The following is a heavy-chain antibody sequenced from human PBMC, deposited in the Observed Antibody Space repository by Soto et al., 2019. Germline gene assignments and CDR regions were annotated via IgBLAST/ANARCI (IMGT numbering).Heavy chain of an antibody. CDR2: ISSSSSYT. V-gene: IGHV3-11*06. D-gene: IGHD2-15*01. J-gene: IGHJ4*02. CDR1: GFTFSDYY. Sequence: PGGSLRLSCAASGFTFSDYYMSWIRQAPGKGLEWVSYISSSSSYTNYADSVKGRFTISRDNAKNSLYLQMNSLRAEDTAVYYCAREYCSGGSCYRGHFDYWGQGTLVTVSS. CDR3: AREYCSGGSCYRGHFDY.